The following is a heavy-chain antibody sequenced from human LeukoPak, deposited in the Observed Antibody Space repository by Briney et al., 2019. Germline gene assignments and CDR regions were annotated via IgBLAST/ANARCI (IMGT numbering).Heavy chain of an antibody. D-gene: IGHD7-27*01. CDR3: ARAPPWALDY. J-gene: IGHJ4*02. V-gene: IGHV4-4*02. CDR2: ISHRGST. CDR1: GGPISTNPYW. Sequence: SETLSLTCTVSGGPISTNPYWWPWVRQPPGKGREWIGEISHRGSTKYNPSLRSRVTISADESKNQFSLTFSSVTAADTAVYFCARAPPWALDYWGPGNLATVSS.